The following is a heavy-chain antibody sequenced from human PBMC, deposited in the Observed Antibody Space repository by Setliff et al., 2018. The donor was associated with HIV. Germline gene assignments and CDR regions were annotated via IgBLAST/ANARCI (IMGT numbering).Heavy chain of an antibody. CDR1: GGSFSGYY. CDR3: ARIGWKQGAVGAFSDY. CDR2: IYHSGLT. V-gene: IGHV4-34*01. J-gene: IGHJ4*02. D-gene: IGHD1-26*01. Sequence: PSETLSLTCAVYGGSFSGYYWSWIRQPPGKGLEWIGFIYHSGLTKSNPSLESRVSMSMDVSKNLFSLNLRSVTAADSAVYYCARIGWKQGAVGAFSDYWGQGAQVTVSS.